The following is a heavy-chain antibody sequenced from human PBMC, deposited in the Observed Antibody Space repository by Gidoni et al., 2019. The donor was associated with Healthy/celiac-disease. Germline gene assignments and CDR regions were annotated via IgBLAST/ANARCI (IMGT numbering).Heavy chain of an antibody. D-gene: IGHD6-19*01. J-gene: IGHJ4*02. CDR2: IYHSGST. CDR3: ARAAGSAVAGTGGDYFDY. V-gene: IGHV4-4*02. CDR1: SNW. Sequence: SNWWSWVRQPPGKGLEWIGEIYHSGSTNYNPSLKSRVTISVDKSKNQFSLKLSSVTAADTAVYYCARAAGSAVAGTGGDYFDYWGQGTLVTVPS.